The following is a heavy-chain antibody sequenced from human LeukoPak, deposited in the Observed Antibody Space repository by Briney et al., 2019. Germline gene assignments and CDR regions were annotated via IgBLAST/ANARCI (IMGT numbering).Heavy chain of an antibody. Sequence: GGSLRLSCAASGFIFSNYAMSWVRQAPGKGPEWVSTISNGGGSTYYADSVKGRFTISRDNSKNTLYLQMNSPRAEDTAVYYCAKDRTGEKSISGNYWGQGILVTVSS. D-gene: IGHD2-21*01. CDR2: ISNGGGST. V-gene: IGHV3-23*01. CDR3: AKDRTGEKSISGNY. J-gene: IGHJ4*02. CDR1: GFIFSNYA.